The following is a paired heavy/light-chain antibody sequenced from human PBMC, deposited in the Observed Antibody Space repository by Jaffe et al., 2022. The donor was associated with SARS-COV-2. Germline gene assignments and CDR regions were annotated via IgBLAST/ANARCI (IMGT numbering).Heavy chain of an antibody. J-gene: IGHJ4*02. V-gene: IGHV3-43D*04. Sequence: EVHLVESGGVVVQPGGSLRLSCAASGFTFDDFGMHWVRQVPGKGLEWVSVISWDGATTYYAESVKGRFTISRDNSKNSLYLQMNSLRADDTALYYCAKGGMRTIMYYFDYWGQGTLVTVSS. CDR2: ISWDGATT. CDR1: GFTFDDFG. CDR3: AKGGMRTIMYYFDY. D-gene: IGHD1-1*01.
Light chain of an antibody. CDR1: QSVLYSSNNKNY. J-gene: IGKJ3*01. CDR3: QQYYYNPPFT. CDR2: WAS. V-gene: IGKV4-1*01. Sequence: DIVMTQSPDSLAVSLGERATINCKSSQSVLYSSNNKNYLAWYQQKPGQPPKLLIYWASARESGVPDRFSGSGSGTDFTLTISSLQAEDVAVYYCQQYYYNPPFTFGPGTKVDI.